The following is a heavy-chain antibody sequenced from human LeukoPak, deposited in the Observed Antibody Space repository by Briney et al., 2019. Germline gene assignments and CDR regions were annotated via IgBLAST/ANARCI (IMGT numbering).Heavy chain of an antibody. Sequence: PGGSLRLSCAASGFIVSGNYMSWVRQAPGKGLEWVSVIYSGGSTYYVDSVKGRFTISRDNSKNTLYLQMNSLRSEDTAVYYCASGDIGWLQLNSWGQGTLVTVSP. D-gene: IGHD5-24*01. CDR2: IYSGGST. J-gene: IGHJ4*02. CDR1: GFIVSGNY. V-gene: IGHV3-53*01. CDR3: ASGDIGWLQLNS.